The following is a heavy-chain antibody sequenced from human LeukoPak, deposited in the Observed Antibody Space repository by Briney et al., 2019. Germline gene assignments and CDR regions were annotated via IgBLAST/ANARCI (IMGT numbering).Heavy chain of an antibody. CDR2: ISGSGGST. CDR1: GFTFSSYG. CDR3: AKDLNMVTISR. J-gene: IGHJ4*02. Sequence: GGSLRLSCAASGFTFSSYGMSWVRQAPGKGLEWVSAISGSGGSTYYADSVKGRFTISRDNSKNTLYLQMNSLRAEDTAVYYCAKDLNMVTISRWGQGTLVTVSS. V-gene: IGHV3-23*01. D-gene: IGHD5-24*01.